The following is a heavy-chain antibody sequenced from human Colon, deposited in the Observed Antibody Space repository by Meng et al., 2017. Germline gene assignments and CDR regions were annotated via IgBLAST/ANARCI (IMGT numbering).Heavy chain of an antibody. J-gene: IGHJ4*02. Sequence: VHLQQSCPGRVTPSQTLPPTCAISGDSVSRYSAAWDWIRQSPSRGLAWLGRTYYRSRWYNDYAVSLKGRITITPDTSKNLFSLHLNSLTPEDTAIYYCARDLSSASYYFDNWGQGILVTVSS. CDR2: TYYRSRWYN. CDR1: GDSVSRYSAA. V-gene: IGHV6-1*01. D-gene: IGHD2-15*01. CDR3: ARDLSSASYYFDN.